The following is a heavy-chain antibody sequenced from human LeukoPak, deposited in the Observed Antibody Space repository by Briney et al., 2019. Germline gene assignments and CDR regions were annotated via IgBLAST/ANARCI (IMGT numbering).Heavy chain of an antibody. CDR3: AKEGLTTVVTPVDYFQH. D-gene: IGHD4-23*01. CDR1: GXTFSSSW. V-gene: IGHV3-74*01. J-gene: IGHJ1*01. Sequence: GGSLRLSCAASGXTFSSSWXHXVXQAPGXXXXWVSRISXXGXXTAYEDSVKGXFTISRDNSKTTLYLQMNSLRAEDTAVYYCAKEGLTTVVTPVDYFQHWGQGTLVTVSS. CDR2: ISXXGXXT.